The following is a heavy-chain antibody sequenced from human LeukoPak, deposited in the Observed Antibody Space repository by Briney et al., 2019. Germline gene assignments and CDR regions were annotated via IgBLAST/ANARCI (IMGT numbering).Heavy chain of an antibody. CDR1: DFIFSNAW. Sequence: PGGSLRLSCAASDFIFSNAWMNWVRQAPGKGLEWVAWHFASNKYYAESVRGRFTMSRDNSKSTLYLQMDSLRVEDTAVYYCARDLCSTTSCFDYWGQGTLVSVSS. V-gene: IGHV3-33*08. J-gene: IGHJ4*02. D-gene: IGHD2-2*01. CDR3: ARDLCSTTSCFDY. CDR2: WHFASNK.